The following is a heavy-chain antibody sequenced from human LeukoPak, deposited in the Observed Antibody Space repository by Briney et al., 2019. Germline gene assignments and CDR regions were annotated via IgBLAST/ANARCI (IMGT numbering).Heavy chain of an antibody. CDR1: GGSFSGYY. Sequence: SETLSLTCAVYGGSFSGYYWSWIRQPPGKGLEWIGEINHSGSTNYNPSLKSRVTISVDTSKNQFSLKLSSVTAADTAVYCCVSSYYYYGMDVWGQGTTVTVSS. CDR3: VSSYYYYGMDV. J-gene: IGHJ6*02. V-gene: IGHV4-34*01. CDR2: INHSGST. D-gene: IGHD3-3*02.